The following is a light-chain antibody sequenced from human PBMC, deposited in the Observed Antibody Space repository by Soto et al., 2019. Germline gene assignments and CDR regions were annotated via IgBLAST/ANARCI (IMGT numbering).Light chain of an antibody. CDR1: QSISTW. Sequence: DIEMTQSPSTLSASVGDRVTITCRASQSISTWLAWYQQKPGKAPRLLIYDASNLESDVPSRFSGSGSGTPFTLAISSLQPSDVATSYRQQCDSYPYTFGQGTNLEI. V-gene: IGKV1-5*01. CDR2: DAS. J-gene: IGKJ2*01. CDR3: QQCDSYPYT.